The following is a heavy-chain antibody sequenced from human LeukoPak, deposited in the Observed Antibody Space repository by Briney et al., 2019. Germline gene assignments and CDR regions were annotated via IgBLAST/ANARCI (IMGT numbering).Heavy chain of an antibody. D-gene: IGHD1-26*01. J-gene: IGHJ4*02. CDR3: ARQGGGSYFFDG. CDR2: INQDVSEK. CDR1: GFTFSTYW. V-gene: IGHV3-7*01. Sequence: GGSLRLSCAASGFTFSTYWMSWVRQAPGKGLEWVANINQDVSEKYFVDSVKGRFTISRDNAKNSLYLQMNSLRAEDTAMYYCARQGGGSYFFDGWGQGTLVTVSS.